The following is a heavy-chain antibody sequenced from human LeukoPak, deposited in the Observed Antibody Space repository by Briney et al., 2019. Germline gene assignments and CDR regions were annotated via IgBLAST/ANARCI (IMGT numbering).Heavy chain of an antibody. CDR1: GYTFTSYA. J-gene: IGHJ6*02. CDR3: ARRHLFVPYYYYGMDV. V-gene: IGHV7-4-1*02. Sequence: ASVKVSCKASGYTFTSYAMNWVRQAPGQGLEWMGWINTNTGNPTYAQGFTGRFVFSLDTSVSTAYLQISSLKAEDTAVYYCARRHLFVPYYYYGMDVWGQGTTVTVSS. D-gene: IGHD2-21*01. CDR2: INTNTGNP.